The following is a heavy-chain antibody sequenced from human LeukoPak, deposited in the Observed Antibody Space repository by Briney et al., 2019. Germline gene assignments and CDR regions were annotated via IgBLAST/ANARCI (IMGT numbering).Heavy chain of an antibody. J-gene: IGHJ3*02. CDR3: AKSGSYYFYAFDI. V-gene: IGHV4-4*07. CDR2: IYTSGGA. Sequence: SETLSLTCTVSGGSISSYYWSWIRQPAGKGLEWIGRIYTSGGANYNPSLKSRVTMSVDTSKNQFSLKLSSVTAADTAVYYCAKSGSYYFYAFDIWGQGTMVTVSS. CDR1: GGSISSYY. D-gene: IGHD1-26*01.